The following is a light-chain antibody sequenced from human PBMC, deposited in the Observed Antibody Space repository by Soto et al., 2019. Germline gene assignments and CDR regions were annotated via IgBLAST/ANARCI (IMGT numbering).Light chain of an antibody. J-gene: IGKJ1*01. V-gene: IGKV1-17*01. CDR3: LQHNAYPWT. CDR1: QDIRNN. Sequence: DIQMTQSPSSLSASVGDRVTITCRASQDIRNNLGWYQQEPGKAPKRLQCGVPSRFSGSGSGTELSLTISSLQPEDFATYYCLQHNAYPWTFGQGTKVDIK.